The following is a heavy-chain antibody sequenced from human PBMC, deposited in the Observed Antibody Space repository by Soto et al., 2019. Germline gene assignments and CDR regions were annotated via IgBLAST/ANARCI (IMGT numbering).Heavy chain of an antibody. V-gene: IGHV1-69*01. Sequence: QVQLVQSGAEVKKPGSSVKVSCKASGGTFSSYAISWVRQAPGQGLEWMGGIIPIFGTANYAQKFQGRVTITADESTSTAYMELSSLRSEDTAVYYCARRRCLHLPMVSYYYGMDVWGQGTTVTVSS. D-gene: IGHD2-8*01. J-gene: IGHJ6*02. CDR2: IIPIFGTA. CDR1: GGTFSSYA. CDR3: ARRRCLHLPMVSYYYGMDV.